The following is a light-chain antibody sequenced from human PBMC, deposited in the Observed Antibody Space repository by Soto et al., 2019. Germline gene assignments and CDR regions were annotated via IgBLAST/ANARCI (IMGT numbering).Light chain of an antibody. J-gene: IGLJ1*01. CDR3: SSYAGSSNV. CDR2: EVN. V-gene: IGLV2-8*01. Sequence: QSVLTQPPSASGSPGQSVAISCTGTSSDVGGYNYVSWYQQHPGKAPKLMIYEVNKRPSGVPDRFSGSKSGNTASLTVSGLQAEGEAKYYCSSYAGSSNVFGTGTKVTVL. CDR1: SSDVGGYNY.